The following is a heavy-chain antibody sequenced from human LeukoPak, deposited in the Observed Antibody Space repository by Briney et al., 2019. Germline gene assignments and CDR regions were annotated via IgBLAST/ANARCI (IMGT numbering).Heavy chain of an antibody. V-gene: IGHV1-2*02. CDR1: GYTFTGYY. J-gene: IGHJ5*02. CDR2: INPNSGGT. Sequence: ASVKVSCKASGYTFTGYYMHWVRQAPGQGLEWMGWINPNSGGTNYAQKFQGRVTMTRDTSISTAYMELSRLRSDDTAVYYCARAPIPAARPRVSWFDPWGQGTLVTVSS. CDR3: ARAPIPAARPRVSWFDP. D-gene: IGHD6-6*01.